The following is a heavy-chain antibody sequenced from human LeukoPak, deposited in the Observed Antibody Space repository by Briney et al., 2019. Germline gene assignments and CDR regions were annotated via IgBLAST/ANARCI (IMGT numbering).Heavy chain of an antibody. CDR2: ISSSSSYI. V-gene: IGHV3-21*01. D-gene: IGHD3-10*01. Sequence: KTGGSLRLSCAASVFTFSSYSMNWVRQAPGKGLEWVSSISSSSSYIYYADSVKGRFTISRDNAKNSLYLQMSSLRAEDTAVYYCARDLMTGSGSYSEYFQHWGQGTLVTVSS. CDR1: VFTFSSYS. J-gene: IGHJ1*01. CDR3: ARDLMTGSGSYSEYFQH.